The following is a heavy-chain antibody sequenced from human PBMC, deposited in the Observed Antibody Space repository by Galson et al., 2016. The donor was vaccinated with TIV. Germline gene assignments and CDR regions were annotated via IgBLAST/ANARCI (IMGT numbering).Heavy chain of an antibody. J-gene: IGHJ3*02. CDR1: GYRFTSSW. CDR3: ARQNDYGDYRGDAFDI. V-gene: IGHV5-51*01. Sequence: QSGAEVKKPGESLKISCKGSGYRFTSSWIGWVRQMPGKGLEWMGIIYLGGSLIRYRPSFQGQVTILADKSINIVYLEWSSLKASDTAMYYCARQNDYGDYRGDAFDIWGQGTRVTVSS. CDR2: IYLGGSLI. D-gene: IGHD4-17*01.